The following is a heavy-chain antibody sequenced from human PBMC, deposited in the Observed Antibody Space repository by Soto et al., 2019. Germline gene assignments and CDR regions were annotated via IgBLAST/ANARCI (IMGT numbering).Heavy chain of an antibody. CDR3: VRDDVGVGIDS. CDR2: INSDGSST. V-gene: IGHV3-74*01. J-gene: IGHJ4*02. CDR1: GFTFSSYW. D-gene: IGHD1-26*01. Sequence: VQLVESGGGLVQPGGSLRLSCAASGFTFSSYWMHWVRQAPEKGLMWVSHINSDGSSTTYADSVKGRFTISRDNAKNTLFLQMNSLRADDTAVYYCVRDDVGVGIDSWGRGTLVTVSS.